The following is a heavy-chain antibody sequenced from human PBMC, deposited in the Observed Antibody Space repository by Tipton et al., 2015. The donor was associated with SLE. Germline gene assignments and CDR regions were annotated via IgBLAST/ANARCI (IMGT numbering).Heavy chain of an antibody. CDR1: GYSIRSGHY. CDR3: ARDWSDYSGSGTAYNWFDP. D-gene: IGHD3-10*01. Sequence: TLSLTCAVSGYSIRSGHYWGWIRQPPGKGLEWIGTIYYSGTTYYNPSLESRVTISADTSKNQVSLKLNSVTAADTAVYYCARDWSDYSGSGTAYNWFDPWGQGTLVTVSS. J-gene: IGHJ5*02. V-gene: IGHV4-38-2*02. CDR2: IYYSGTT.